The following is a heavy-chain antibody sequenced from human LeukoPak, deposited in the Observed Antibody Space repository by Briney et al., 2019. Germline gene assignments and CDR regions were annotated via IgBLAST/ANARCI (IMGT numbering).Heavy chain of an antibody. J-gene: IGHJ3*02. CDR1: GGSISSYY. CDR2: IYYSGST. CDR3: ARDVSSDAFDI. V-gene: IGHV4-59*01. Sequence: SETLSLTCTVSGGSISSYYWSWIRQPPGKGLEWIGYIYYSGSTNYDPSLKSRVTISVDTSKNQFSLKLSSVTAADTAVYYCARDVSSDAFDIWGQGTMVTVSS.